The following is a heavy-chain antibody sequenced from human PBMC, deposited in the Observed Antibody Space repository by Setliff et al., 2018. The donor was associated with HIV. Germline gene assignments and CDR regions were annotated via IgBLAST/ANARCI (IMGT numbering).Heavy chain of an antibody. J-gene: IGHJ5*02. V-gene: IGHV1-2*02. D-gene: IGHD3-10*01. CDR1: GFTFIDYY. CDR3: ARDLAESAFIMIRGAGWFDP. Sequence: ASVKVSCKASGFTFIDYYIHWVRQAPGQGLEWMGWINPNSGGTNYAQKFQGRVTITTDESTSTAYMELSSLRSDDTAVYFCARDLAESAFIMIRGAGWFDPWGQGTLVTVSS. CDR2: INPNSGGT.